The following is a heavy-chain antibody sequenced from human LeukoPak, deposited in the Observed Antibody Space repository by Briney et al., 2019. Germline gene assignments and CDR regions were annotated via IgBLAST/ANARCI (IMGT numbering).Heavy chain of an antibody. D-gene: IGHD3-16*01. CDR3: AKDRGGHDFDY. CDR1: GFTFSSNA. Sequence: PGGSLRLSCAGSGFTFSSNAMSWVRQAPGKGLEWVSAISGSGGTTYYADSVKGRFTISRDNSKNTLYLQMNSLRAEDTAVYCCAKDRGGHDFDYWGQGTLVTVSP. V-gene: IGHV3-23*01. CDR2: ISGSGGTT. J-gene: IGHJ4*02.